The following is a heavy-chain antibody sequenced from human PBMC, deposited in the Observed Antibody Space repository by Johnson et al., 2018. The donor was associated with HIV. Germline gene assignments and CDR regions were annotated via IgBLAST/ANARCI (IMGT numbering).Heavy chain of an antibody. D-gene: IGHD6-13*01. J-gene: IGHJ3*02. V-gene: IGHV3-11*04. CDR3: AKSKEILAAGGTADDAFDI. CDR2: ISSSGSTI. Sequence: VESGGGVVQPGRSLRLSCAASGFTFSDYYMSWIRQAPGKGLECVSYISSSGSTIYYADSVKGRFTISRDNSKNTLYLQMSSLRAEDTAVYYWAKSKEILAAGGTADDAFDIWGQGTMVTVSS. CDR1: GFTFSDYY.